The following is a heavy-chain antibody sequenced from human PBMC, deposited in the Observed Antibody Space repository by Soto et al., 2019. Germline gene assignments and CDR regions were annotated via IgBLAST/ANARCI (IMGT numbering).Heavy chain of an antibody. CDR3: ARDSYYDFWSGYGHYYYYYMDV. D-gene: IGHD3-3*01. CDR1: GFIFSSYG. V-gene: IGHV3-33*01. Sequence: GGSLRLSCAASGFIFSSYGMHWVRQAPGKGLEWVAVIWYDGSNKYYADSVKGRFTISRDNSKNTLYLQMNSLRAEDTAVYYCARDSYYDFWSGYGHYYYYYMDVWGKGTTVTVSS. CDR2: IWYDGSNK. J-gene: IGHJ6*03.